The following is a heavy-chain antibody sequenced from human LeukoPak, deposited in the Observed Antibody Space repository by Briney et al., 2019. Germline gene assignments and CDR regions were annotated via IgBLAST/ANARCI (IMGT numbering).Heavy chain of an antibody. CDR2: IYYSGST. CDR3: ARDLGPTSYYYYYGMDV. V-gene: IGHV4-59*01. CDR1: GGSISSYY. Sequence: SETLSLTCTVSGGSISSYYWSWIRQPPGKGLEWIGYIYYSGSTNYNPSHKSRVTISVDTSKNQFSLKLSSVTAADTAVYYCARDLGPTSYYYYYGMDVWGQGTTVTVSS. J-gene: IGHJ6*02.